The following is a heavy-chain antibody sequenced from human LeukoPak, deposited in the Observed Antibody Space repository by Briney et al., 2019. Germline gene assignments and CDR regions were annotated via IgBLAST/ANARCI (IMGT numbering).Heavy chain of an antibody. D-gene: IGHD1-7*01. CDR1: GFTFSSYA. CDR2: IKGSAINT. CDR3: AKEKAGITGNTWDY. J-gene: IGHJ4*02. V-gene: IGHV3-23*01. Sequence: PGGSLRLSCAASGFTFSSYAMSWVRQAPGKGLEWVSAIKGSAINTYYTDSVKGRFTISRDNSKNTLYLQMNSLRAEDTAIYYCAKEKAGITGNTWDYWGPGTLVTVSS.